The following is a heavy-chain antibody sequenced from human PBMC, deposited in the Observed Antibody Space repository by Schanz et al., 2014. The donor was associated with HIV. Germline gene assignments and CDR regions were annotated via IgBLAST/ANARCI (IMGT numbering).Heavy chain of an antibody. CDR3: ARAKWPPRNRHFDF. V-gene: IGHV4-59*10. D-gene: IGHD5-12*01. CDR1: GGSLSGYK. J-gene: IGHJ4*02. CDR2: IYTSGGT. Sequence: QVQLQQWGAGLLKPSETLSLTCAVYGGSLSGYKWSWIRQPAGKGLEWIGRIYTSGGTNYNPSLKSRSTMSVDPSKNQFPLKLDSVTAADTAVYYCARAKWPPRNRHFDFWGQGTLVAVSS.